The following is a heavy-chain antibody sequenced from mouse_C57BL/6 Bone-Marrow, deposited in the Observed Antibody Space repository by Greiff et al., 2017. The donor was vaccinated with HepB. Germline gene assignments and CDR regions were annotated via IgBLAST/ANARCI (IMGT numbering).Heavy chain of an antibody. V-gene: IGHV1-26*01. J-gene: IGHJ2*01. Sequence: EVQLQQSGPELVKPGASVKVSCKASGYTFTDYYMNWVKQSHGKSLEWIGDINPNNGGTSYNQKFKGKATLTVDKSSSTAYMELRSLTSEDSAVYYCARSFSIHYDDYLDYWGQGTTLTVSS. CDR2: INPNNGGT. D-gene: IGHD2-3*01. CDR1: GYTFTDYY. CDR3: ARSFSIHYDDYLDY.